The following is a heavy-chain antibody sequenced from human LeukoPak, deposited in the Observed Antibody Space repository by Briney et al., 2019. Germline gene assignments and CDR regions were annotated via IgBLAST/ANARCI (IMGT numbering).Heavy chain of an antibody. V-gene: IGHV4-39*01. J-gene: IGHJ4*02. Sequence: KPSETLSLTCTVSGGSISSSTYYWGWIRQPPGKGLEWIGSRYYSVTTYYNPSLKSRVTISEDTSKNQFSLKLSSVTAADTAVYYCARMYSSSDPFDYWGQGTLVTVSS. CDR1: GGSISSSTYY. CDR2: RYYSVTT. D-gene: IGHD6-13*01. CDR3: ARMYSSSDPFDY.